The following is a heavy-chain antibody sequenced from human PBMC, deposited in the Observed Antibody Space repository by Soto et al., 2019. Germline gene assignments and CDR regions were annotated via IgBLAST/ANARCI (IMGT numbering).Heavy chain of an antibody. D-gene: IGHD4-17*01. Sequence: SATLSLTCTVSGGSISSYYWSWIRQPPGKGLEWIGYIYYSGSTNYNPSLKSRVPISVDTSKNQFSLKLSSVTAADTAVYYCARERSYGDLDYWGQGTLVTVSS. J-gene: IGHJ4*02. V-gene: IGHV4-59*01. CDR2: IYYSGST. CDR1: GGSISSYY. CDR3: ARERSYGDLDY.